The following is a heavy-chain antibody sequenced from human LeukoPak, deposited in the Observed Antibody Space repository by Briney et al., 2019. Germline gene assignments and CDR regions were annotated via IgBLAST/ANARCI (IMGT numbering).Heavy chain of an antibody. CDR2: IRGSGGST. V-gene: IGHV3-23*01. D-gene: IGHD6-13*01. CDR1: GFTFTSYA. Sequence: GGSLRLSCAASGFTFTSYAMSWVRQAPGKGLEWVSAIRGSGGSTYYADSVKGRFTISRDNSKNTLYLQMNSLRAEDTAVYYCAKPRPSYSSSWYDHWGQGTLVTVSS. CDR3: AKPRPSYSSSWYDH. J-gene: IGHJ5*02.